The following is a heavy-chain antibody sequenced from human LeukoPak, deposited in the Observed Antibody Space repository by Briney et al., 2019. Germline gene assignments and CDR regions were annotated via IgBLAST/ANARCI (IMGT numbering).Heavy chain of an antibody. Sequence: SETLSLTCAVSGYSISSGYFWGWIRQPPGKGLEWIGSISHSGSTYYNPSLKSRVTISVDTSKNQFSLKLSSVTAADTAVYYCAREGPEGYYYDSSGYPNIDYWGQGTLVTVSS. CDR3: AREGPEGYYYDSSGYPNIDY. V-gene: IGHV4-38-2*02. CDR1: GYSISSGYF. CDR2: ISHSGST. D-gene: IGHD3-22*01. J-gene: IGHJ4*02.